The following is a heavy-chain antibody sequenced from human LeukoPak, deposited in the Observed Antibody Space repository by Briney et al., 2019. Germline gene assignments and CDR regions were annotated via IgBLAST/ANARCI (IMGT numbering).Heavy chain of an antibody. CDR1: GYTFTSYD. CDR2: ISTNNGNT. Sequence: GASVKVSCKASGYTFTSYDINWVRQAPGQGLEWMGWISTNNGNTKYAQNLQGRVTMTTDTLTSTAYMELRSLRSDDTAVYYCARGDYAANWFDPWGQGTLVTVSS. CDR3: ARGDYAANWFDP. J-gene: IGHJ5*02. D-gene: IGHD4-17*01. V-gene: IGHV1-18*01.